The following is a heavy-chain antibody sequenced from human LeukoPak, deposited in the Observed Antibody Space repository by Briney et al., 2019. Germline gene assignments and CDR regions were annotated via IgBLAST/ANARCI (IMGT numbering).Heavy chain of an antibody. CDR1: GFTVSSNY. CDR2: IYSGGST. V-gene: IGHV3-53*01. CDR3: ASGSGSYRTPYYYMDV. Sequence: GGSLRLSCVASGFTVSSNYMSWVRQAPGRGLEWVSVIYSGGSTYYADSVKGRFTISRDNSKNTLYLQMNSLRAEDTAVYYCASGSGSYRTPYYYMDVWGTGTTVTVSS. J-gene: IGHJ6*03. D-gene: IGHD3-10*01.